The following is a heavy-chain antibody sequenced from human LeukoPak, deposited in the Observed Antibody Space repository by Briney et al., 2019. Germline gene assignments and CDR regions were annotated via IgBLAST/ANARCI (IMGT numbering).Heavy chain of an antibody. Sequence: ASVKVSCKASGYTFPSYYIHWVRQAPGQGLEWIGLINPSGGSTTYAERLQGTVTMTRETSTSTVYMELSSLRSEDTAVYYCARDVVPIRGYSYGPNGGWFDPWGQGTLVTVSS. CDR3: ARDVVPIRGYSYGPNGGWFDP. D-gene: IGHD5-18*01. J-gene: IGHJ5*02. CDR1: GYTFPSYY. CDR2: INPSGGST. V-gene: IGHV1-46*04.